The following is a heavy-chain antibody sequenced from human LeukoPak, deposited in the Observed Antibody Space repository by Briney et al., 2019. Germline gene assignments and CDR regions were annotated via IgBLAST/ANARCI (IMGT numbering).Heavy chain of an antibody. Sequence: GASVKVSCKASGGTFSSYAIGWVRQAPGQGLEWMGGIIPIFGTANYAQKFQGRVTITTDESTSTAYMELSSLRSEDTAVYYCASHIYCGGDCYPLFDYWGQGTLVTVSS. V-gene: IGHV1-69*05. CDR2: IIPIFGTA. J-gene: IGHJ4*02. CDR3: ASHIYCGGDCYPLFDY. D-gene: IGHD2-21*02. CDR1: GGTFSSYA.